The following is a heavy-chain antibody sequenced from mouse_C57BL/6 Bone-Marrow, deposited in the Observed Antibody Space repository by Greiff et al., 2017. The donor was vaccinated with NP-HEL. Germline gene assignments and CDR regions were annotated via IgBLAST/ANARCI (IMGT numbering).Heavy chain of an antibody. J-gene: IGHJ1*03. CDR1: GYTFTSYW. D-gene: IGHD1-1*01. CDR2: IDPSDSYT. V-gene: IGHV1-59*01. CDR3: ARSIHYYGSSYWYFDV. Sequence: QVQLQQPGAELVRPGTSVKLSCKASGYTFTSYWMHWVKQRPGQGLEWIGVIDPSDSYTNYNQKFKGKATLTVDTSSSTAYMQLSSLTSEDSAVYYCARSIHYYGSSYWYFDVWGTGTTVTVSS.